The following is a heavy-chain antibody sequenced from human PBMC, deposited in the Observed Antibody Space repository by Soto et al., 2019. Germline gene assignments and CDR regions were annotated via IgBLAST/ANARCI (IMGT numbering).Heavy chain of an antibody. J-gene: IGHJ4*02. CDR2: IYHSGST. V-gene: IGHV4-4*02. Sequence: SETLSLTCAVSGGSISSSNWWSWVRQPPGKGLEWIGEIYHSGSTNYNPSLKSRVTISVDTSKNQFSLHLSSVTAADTAVYYCARVQHPAYFGYWGQGTPVTVSS. CDR3: ARVQHPAYFGY. CDR1: GGSISSSNW.